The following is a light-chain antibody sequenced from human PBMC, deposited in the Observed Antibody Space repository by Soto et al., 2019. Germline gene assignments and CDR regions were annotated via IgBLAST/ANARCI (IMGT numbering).Light chain of an antibody. CDR1: RTVSSS. CDR2: DAS. V-gene: IGKV3-11*01. CDR3: QQRSSWPLT. Sequence: EIVLTQSPATLSLSPGDSTTLSCRPRRTVSSSLAWYQQKPGQTPRLLIYDASNRATGIPARFSGSGSGTDFTLTVSSLEPEDFAVYYCQQRSSWPLTFGGGTKVEIK. J-gene: IGKJ4*01.